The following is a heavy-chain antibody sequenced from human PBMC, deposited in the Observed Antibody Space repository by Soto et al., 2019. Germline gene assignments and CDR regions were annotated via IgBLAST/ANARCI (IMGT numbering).Heavy chain of an antibody. CDR2: IYYSGST. J-gene: IGHJ4*02. V-gene: IGHV4-59*01. D-gene: IGHD6-19*01. Sequence: QVQLQESGPGLVKPSETLSLTCTVSGGSISSYYWSWIRQPPGKGLEWIGYIYYSGSTNYNPSLQSRVTISVDTSKNQCALKLSSVTAADTAVYYCARAVIAVAGVQMFDYWGQGTLVTVSS. CDR3: ARAVIAVAGVQMFDY. CDR1: GGSISSYY.